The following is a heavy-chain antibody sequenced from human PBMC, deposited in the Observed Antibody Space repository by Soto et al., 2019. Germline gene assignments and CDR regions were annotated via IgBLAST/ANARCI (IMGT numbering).Heavy chain of an antibody. CDR1: GFTFSSYG. J-gene: IGHJ4*02. CDR3: ANVSSPSLDIVVVVDATRGYYFDY. V-gene: IGHV3-30*18. Sequence: GGSLRLSCAASGFTFSSYGMHWVRQAPGKGLEWVAVISYDGSNKYYADSVKGRFTISRDNSKNTLYLQMNSLRAEDTAVYSCANVSSPSLDIVVVVDATRGYYFDYWGQGTLVTVSS. D-gene: IGHD2-15*01. CDR2: ISYDGSNK.